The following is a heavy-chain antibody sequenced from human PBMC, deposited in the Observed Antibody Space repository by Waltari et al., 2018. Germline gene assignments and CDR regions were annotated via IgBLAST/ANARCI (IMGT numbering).Heavy chain of an antibody. CDR3: ARGGEIGWFDP. V-gene: IGHV1-2*02. CDR2: INPNSGDT. CDR1: GDTFSGYY. D-gene: IGHD3-16*01. J-gene: IGHJ5*02. Sequence: QVQLVQSGAEVKKPGASVKVSCKDSGDTFSGYYLHWVRQAPGQGLEWMGWINPNSGDTNYGQKFQGRVSMTWDTATTTIYLAMIRLRSDDTAVYYCARGGEIGWFDPWGQGTLVTVSS.